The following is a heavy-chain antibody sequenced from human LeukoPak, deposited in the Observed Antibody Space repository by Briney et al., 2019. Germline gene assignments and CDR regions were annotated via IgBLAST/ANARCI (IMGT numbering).Heavy chain of an antibody. J-gene: IGHJ6*04. V-gene: IGHV3-30*18. CDR2: ISYDGSNK. Sequence: PGRSLRLSCAASGFTFSSYAMHWVRQAPGKGLEWVAVISYDGSNKYYADSVKGRFTISRDNSKNTLYLQMNSLRAEDTAVYYCAKISIVATIVYGMDVWGKGTTVTVSS. D-gene: IGHD5-12*01. CDR1: GFTFSSYA. CDR3: AKISIVATIVYGMDV.